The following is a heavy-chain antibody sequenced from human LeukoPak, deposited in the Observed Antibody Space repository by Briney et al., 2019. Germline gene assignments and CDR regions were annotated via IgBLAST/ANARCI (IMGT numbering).Heavy chain of an antibody. CDR1: GFTFSNAW. D-gene: IGHD2-15*01. Sequence: GGSLRLSCAASGFTFSNAWMSWVRQAPGKGLEWVAFISYAESNKFYADSVKGRFTISRDNSKNTLSLHVNSLRTEDTAVYYCAKASGEAYYYEMDVWGQGTTVTVSS. J-gene: IGHJ6*02. CDR2: ISYAESNK. V-gene: IGHV3-30*18. CDR3: AKASGEAYYYEMDV.